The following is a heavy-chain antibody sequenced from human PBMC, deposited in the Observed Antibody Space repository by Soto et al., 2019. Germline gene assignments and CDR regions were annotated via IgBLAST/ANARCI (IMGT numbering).Heavy chain of an antibody. CDR2: IDPSDSQT. Sequence: PGESLKISCKGSGYSFAGYWTTWVRQKPGKGLEWMGRIDPSDSQTYYSPSFRGHVTISATKSITTVFLQWSSLRASDTAMYYCATAYVYDFENSNYYRDAFDIWGQGTLVTVSS. CDR3: ATAYVYDFENSNYYRDAFDI. CDR1: GYSFAGYW. J-gene: IGHJ3*02. V-gene: IGHV5-10-1*01. D-gene: IGHD3-22*01.